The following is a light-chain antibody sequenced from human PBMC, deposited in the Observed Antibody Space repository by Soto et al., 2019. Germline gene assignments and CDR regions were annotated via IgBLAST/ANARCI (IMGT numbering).Light chain of an antibody. J-gene: IGKJ1*01. V-gene: IGKV1-39*01. CDR1: QSISTY. Sequence: EMQFTQSPSFLSAYAPYRVTITCSSSQSISTYLNWYQQKEGLAPKLLIYAASSLQSGVPSRFSGSGSGTDFTLTISSLQTEDFATYSCQQTYSTPPTFGQGTKVDIK. CDR2: AAS. CDR3: QQTYSTPPT.